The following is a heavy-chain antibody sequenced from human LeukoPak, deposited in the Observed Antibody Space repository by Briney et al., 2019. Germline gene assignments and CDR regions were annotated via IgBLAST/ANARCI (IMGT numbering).Heavy chain of an antibody. CDR2: ISYDGSNI. CDR1: GFTFSSYA. Sequence: GGPLRLSCAASGFTFSSYAMHWVRQAPGKGLEWVAVISYDGSNIYYADSVKGRFTISRDNSKNTLYLQMTSLRADDTALYYCAIDQGGYSSNWSHFDYWGQGTLVTVSS. D-gene: IGHD6-13*01. J-gene: IGHJ4*02. V-gene: IGHV3-30*04. CDR3: AIDQGGYSSNWSHFDY.